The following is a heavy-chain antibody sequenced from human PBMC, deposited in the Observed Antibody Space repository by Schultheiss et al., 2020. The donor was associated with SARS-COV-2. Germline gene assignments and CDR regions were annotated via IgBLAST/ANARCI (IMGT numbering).Heavy chain of an antibody. CDR1: GGSISSYY. D-gene: IGHD6-19*01. CDR2: IYYSGST. CDR3: ARDREGIAVAGSDAFDI. V-gene: IGHV4-59*01. Sequence: SETLSLTCTVSGGSISSYYWSWIRQPPGKGLEWIGYIYYSGSTNYNPSLKSRVTISVDTSKNQFSLKLSSVTAADTAVYYCARDREGIAVAGSDAFDIWGQGTMVTVSS. J-gene: IGHJ3*02.